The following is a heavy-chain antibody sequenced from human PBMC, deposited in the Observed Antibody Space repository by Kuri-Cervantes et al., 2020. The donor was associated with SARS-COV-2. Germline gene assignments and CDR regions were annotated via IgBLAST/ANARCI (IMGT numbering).Heavy chain of an antibody. V-gene: IGHV3-64*01. CDR1: GFIFSSYS. J-gene: IGHJ2*01. CDR3: ARVQPTHRGYSGYAPYFDL. CDR2: ISSSGGTT. Sequence: GESLKIPCAASGFIFSSYSMHWVRQAPGKGLEYVPAISSSGGTTYYANPVKGRFTISRDNSKNTLYLQMNSLGVEDTAVYYCARVQPTHRGYSGYAPYFDLWGRGTLVTVSS. D-gene: IGHD5-12*01.